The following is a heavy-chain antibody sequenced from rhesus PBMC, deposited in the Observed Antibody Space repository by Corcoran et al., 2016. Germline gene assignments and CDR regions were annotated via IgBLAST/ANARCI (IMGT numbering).Heavy chain of an antibody. CDR3: AGEESGGDSFDH. Sequence: QVQILQSGAEIKQPGASVKLSCQAHGYSFTTYHIHWVKQAPGQGLVWIRTILPNTRAIDYSEGFRGRVTISADTSTNTAYMALSGLTFEDTAVYYCAGEESGGDSFDHWGQGVLVTVSS. V-gene: IGHV1-180*01. D-gene: IGHD2-39*02. J-gene: IGHJ4*01. CDR1: GYSFTTYH. CDR2: ILPNTRAI.